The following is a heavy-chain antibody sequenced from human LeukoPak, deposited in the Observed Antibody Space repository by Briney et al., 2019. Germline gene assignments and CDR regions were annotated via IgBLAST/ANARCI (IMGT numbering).Heavy chain of an antibody. CDR3: ARDRQPEAARPYDY. V-gene: IGHV3-48*01. CDR1: GFTFSSYA. D-gene: IGHD6-6*01. Sequence: GGSLRLSCAASGFTFSSYAMSWVRQAPGKGLEWVSYISSSSTTIYYADSVKGRFTISRDNAKNSLYLQMNSLRAEDTAVYYCARDRQPEAARPYDYWGQGTLVTVSS. CDR2: ISSSSTTI. J-gene: IGHJ4*02.